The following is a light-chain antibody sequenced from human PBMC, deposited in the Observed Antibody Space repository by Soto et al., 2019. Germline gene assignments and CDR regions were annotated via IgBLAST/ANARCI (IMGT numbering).Light chain of an antibody. V-gene: IGLV1-44*01. J-gene: IGLJ3*02. Sequence: QSVLTQPPSVSGAPGQRVTISCTGSSANIGAAYNVDWYQQLPGTAPKLLIYRNDLRPSGVPDRISGSKSGTSASLAISGLQSEDETDYYCAAWDDSLNGVVFGGGTKVTVL. CDR2: RND. CDR1: SANIGAAYN. CDR3: AAWDDSLNGVV.